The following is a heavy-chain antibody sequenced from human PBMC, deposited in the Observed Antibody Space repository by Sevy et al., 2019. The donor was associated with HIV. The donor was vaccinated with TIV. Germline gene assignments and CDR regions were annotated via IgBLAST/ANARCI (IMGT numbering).Heavy chain of an antibody. CDR2: IYGSGGAT. D-gene: IGHD3-22*01. J-gene: IGHJ3*02. CDR3: AGGRYDSSGSFDALDI. Sequence: GGSLRLSCKPSGFTFTSYAMSWVRQAPGKGLEWVSTIYGSGGATYYADSVKGRFTISRDNSKNTLYLQMNSLRTEDTALYYCAGGRYDSSGSFDALDIWGQGTMVTVSS. V-gene: IGHV3-23*01. CDR1: GFTFTSYA.